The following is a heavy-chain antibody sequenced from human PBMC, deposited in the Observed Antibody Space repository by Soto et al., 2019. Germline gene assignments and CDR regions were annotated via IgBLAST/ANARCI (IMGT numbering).Heavy chain of an antibody. Sequence: QVQLQESDPGLVKPSEPLSLTCTVSGGSISRYYWCWIRQPPGKGLEWIGYIYDSGSTNYNPSLKSRVTISVDTSKNQFALKLSSVTAADTAGYYCARRYGYSFDYWGQGTLVTVSP. V-gene: IGHV4-59*08. CDR1: GGSISRYY. CDR2: IYDSGST. J-gene: IGHJ4*02. D-gene: IGHD1-1*01. CDR3: ARRYGYSFDY.